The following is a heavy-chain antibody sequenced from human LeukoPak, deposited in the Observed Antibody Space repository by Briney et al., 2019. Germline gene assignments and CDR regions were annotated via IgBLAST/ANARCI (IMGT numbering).Heavy chain of an antibody. CDR2: ISGSAGST. CDR1: GFTFSSYA. V-gene: IGHV3-23*01. J-gene: IGHJ6*02. D-gene: IGHD3-3*01. Sequence: GGSLKLSCAASGFTFSSYAMSWVRQAPGKGLEWVSAISGSAGSTYYADSVKGRFTISRDNSKNTLYLQMNSLRAEDTAVYYCAKDINSAYYDFWSGYLQGYYYYGMDVWGQGTTVTVSS. CDR3: AKDINSAYYDFWSGYLQGYYYYGMDV.